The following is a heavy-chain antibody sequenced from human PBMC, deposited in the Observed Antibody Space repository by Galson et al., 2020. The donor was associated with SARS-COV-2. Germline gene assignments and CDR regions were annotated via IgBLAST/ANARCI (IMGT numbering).Heavy chain of an antibody. CDR1: GGSIRSYY. Sequence: SDPLYLTCTVSGGSIRSYYWSWVRQPPGKGLEWIGNIYYTGRTKYNPALKSRVTISVDTSKNQFSLRLSSVTAADTALYVCAGDTPNYGMGVWGQGTTVTVSS. CDR3: AGDTPNYGMGV. CDR2: IYYTGRT. J-gene: IGHJ6*02. V-gene: IGHV4-59*08. D-gene: IGHD2-15*01.